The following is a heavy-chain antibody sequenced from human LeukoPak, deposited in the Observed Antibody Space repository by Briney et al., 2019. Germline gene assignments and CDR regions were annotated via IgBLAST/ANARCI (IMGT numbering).Heavy chain of an antibody. Sequence: GGSLRLSCAASGFTFSSHGMHWVRQAPGKGLEWVAVIWYDGSKRYYADSVKGRFTISRDDSKNTLYLQMNSLRDEDTAVYYCARDPASSFDYWGQGTLVSVSS. CDR2: IWYDGSKR. J-gene: IGHJ4*02. CDR3: ARDPASSFDY. V-gene: IGHV3-33*01. CDR1: GFTFSSHG. D-gene: IGHD2-15*01.